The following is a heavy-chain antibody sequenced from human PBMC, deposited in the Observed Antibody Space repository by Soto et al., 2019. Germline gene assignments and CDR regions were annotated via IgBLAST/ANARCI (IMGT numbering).Heavy chain of an antibody. D-gene: IGHD4-17*01. Sequence: EVQLVESGGGLIQPGGSLRLSCAASGFTVSSKYMSWVRQAPGKGLEWISILYSGGSTYYEDSVKGRFTISRDNSKNTLYLQMNGLRADDTAVYYCARGGAYGDSFPVFDSWGQGTLVSVSS. CDR1: GFTVSSKY. CDR2: LYSGGST. V-gene: IGHV3-53*01. J-gene: IGHJ4*02. CDR3: ARGGAYGDSFPVFDS.